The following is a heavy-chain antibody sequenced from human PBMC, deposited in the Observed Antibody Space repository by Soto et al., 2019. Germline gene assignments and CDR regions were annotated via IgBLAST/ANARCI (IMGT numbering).Heavy chain of an antibody. Sequence: GGSLRLSCAASGFIFSSYAMSWVRQAPGKGLEWVSAISGSGGSTYYADSVKGRFTISRDNSKNTLYLQMNSLRAEDTAVYYCAKKRYYYDSSSLDYWGQGTLVTVSS. J-gene: IGHJ4*02. CDR2: ISGSGGST. CDR1: GFIFSSYA. D-gene: IGHD3-22*01. V-gene: IGHV3-23*01. CDR3: AKKRYYYDSSSLDY.